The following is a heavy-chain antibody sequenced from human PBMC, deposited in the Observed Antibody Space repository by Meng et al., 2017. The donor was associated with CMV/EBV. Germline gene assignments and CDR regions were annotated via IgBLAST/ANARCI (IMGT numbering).Heavy chain of an antibody. V-gene: IGHV1-2*02. CDR3: AREEGTYYDFWSGQNWFDP. J-gene: IGHJ5*02. Sequence: GESLKISCKASGYTFTGYYMHWVRQAPGQGLEWMGWINPNSGGTNYAQKFQGRVTMTRDTSISTAYMELSRLRSDDTAVYYCAREEGTYYDFWSGQNWFDPWGQGTLVTVSS. D-gene: IGHD3-3*01. CDR2: INPNSGGT. CDR1: GYTFTGYY.